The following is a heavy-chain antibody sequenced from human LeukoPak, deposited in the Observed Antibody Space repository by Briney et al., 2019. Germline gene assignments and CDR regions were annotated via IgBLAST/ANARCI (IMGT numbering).Heavy chain of an antibody. V-gene: IGHV3-23*01. D-gene: IGHD1-14*01. J-gene: IGHJ4*02. Sequence: PGGSLCLSCEASGFTFSSHAMRWVRHAPGKGLEWVSAISGSGGSTYYADSVKGRFTISRDNSKNTLYLQMNSLRAEDTAVYYCAKFEPALTFDYWGQGTLVTVSS. CDR3: AKFEPALTFDY. CDR1: GFTFSSHA. CDR2: ISGSGGST.